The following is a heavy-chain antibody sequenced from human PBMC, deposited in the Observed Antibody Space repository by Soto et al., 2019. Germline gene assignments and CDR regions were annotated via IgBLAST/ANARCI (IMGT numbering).Heavy chain of an antibody. Sequence: GGSLRLSCAASGFTFSSYAMSWVRQAPGKGLEWVSAISGSGGSTYYADSVKGRFTISRDNSKNTLYLQMNSLRAGDTAVYYCAKATEVATKSYYYYGMDVWGQGTTVTVAS. CDR3: AKATEVATKSYYYYGMDV. V-gene: IGHV3-23*01. CDR1: GFTFSSYA. J-gene: IGHJ6*02. D-gene: IGHD5-12*01. CDR2: ISGSGGST.